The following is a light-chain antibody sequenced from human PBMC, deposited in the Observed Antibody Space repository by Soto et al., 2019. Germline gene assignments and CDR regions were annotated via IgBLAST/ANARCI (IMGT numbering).Light chain of an antibody. V-gene: IGKV4-1*01. CDR2: WAS. CDR1: QSLLH. J-gene: IGKJ1*01. Sequence: DIVMTQSPDSLAVSLGERATINCKSSQSLLHLAWYQQKPGQTPKLLIYWASTRESGVPDRFSGSGSGTDFTLTISSLQAEDVAVYYCLQYYTTPVTFGQGTKVEIK. CDR3: LQYYTTPVT.